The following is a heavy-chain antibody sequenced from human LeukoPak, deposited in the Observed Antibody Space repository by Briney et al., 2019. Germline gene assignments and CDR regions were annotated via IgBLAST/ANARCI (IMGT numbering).Heavy chain of an antibody. J-gene: IGHJ4*02. CDR2: ISSSSSYI. CDR3: ARDGAAAGTEDY. CDR1: GFTFSSYS. V-gene: IGHV3-21*01. Sequence: GGSLRLSCAASGFTFSSYSMNWVRQAPGKWLEWVSSISSSSSYIYYADSVKGRFTISRDNTKNSLYLQMNSLRAEDTAVYYCARDGAAAGTEDYWGQGTLVTVSS. D-gene: IGHD6-13*01.